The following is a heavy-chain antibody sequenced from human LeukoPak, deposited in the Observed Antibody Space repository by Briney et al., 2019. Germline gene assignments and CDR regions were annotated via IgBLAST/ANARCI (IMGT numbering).Heavy chain of an antibody. Sequence: PGGSLRLSCAASVFTFNIYEFNWVRQAPGKGLEWVSYISTSDSTIYYADSVKGRFTIYRDNAKNSLYLQLNRLRLEDTAIYYCAKGDWRATTIVDLWGQGTLVTVSS. CDR1: VFTFNIYE. D-gene: IGHD1-26*01. V-gene: IGHV3-48*03. CDR3: AKGDWRATTIVDL. J-gene: IGHJ5*02. CDR2: ISTSDSTI.